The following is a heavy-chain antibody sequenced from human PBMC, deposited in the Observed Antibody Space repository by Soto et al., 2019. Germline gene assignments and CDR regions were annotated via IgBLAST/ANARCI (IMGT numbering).Heavy chain of an antibody. CDR1: GFTFSSYW. V-gene: IGHV3-7*01. D-gene: IGHD3-9*01. CDR2: INQDGTEK. CDR3: ARVNFDYYYYCMDV. Sequence: GSLRLSCAASGFTFSSYWTSWVRQAPGKGLQWVANINQDGTEKNYVDSVKGRFTISRDNAKNSLYLQMNSLRGEDTAVYYCARVNFDYYYYCMDVWGKGTTVTVSS. J-gene: IGHJ6*03.